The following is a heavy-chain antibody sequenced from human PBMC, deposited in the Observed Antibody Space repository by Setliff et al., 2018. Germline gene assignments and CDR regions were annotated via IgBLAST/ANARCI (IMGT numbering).Heavy chain of an antibody. J-gene: IGHJ4*02. Sequence: SETLSLTCTVSGGSISSYYWSWIRQPPGKGLEWIGYIYYSGSTNYNPSPKSRVTISVDTSKNQFSLKLSSVTAADTAVYYCARTLYDYDILTGPGYYFDYWGQGTLVTVSS. D-gene: IGHD3-9*01. CDR2: IYYSGST. CDR3: ARTLYDYDILTGPGYYFDY. CDR1: GGSISSYY. V-gene: IGHV4-59*01.